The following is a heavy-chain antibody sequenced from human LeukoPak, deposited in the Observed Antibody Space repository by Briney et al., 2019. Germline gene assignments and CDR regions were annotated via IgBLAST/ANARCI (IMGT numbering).Heavy chain of an antibody. CDR3: ARREDIVVVPAAMGGGFDY. J-gene: IGHJ4*02. Sequence: GRSLRLSCAASGFTFSSYGMHWVRQAPGKGLEWVAVIWYDVSNKYYADSVKGRFTISRDNSKNTLYLQMNSLRAEDTAVYYCARREDIVVVPAAMGGGFDYWGQGTLVTVSS. CDR1: GFTFSSYG. D-gene: IGHD2-2*01. V-gene: IGHV3-33*01. CDR2: IWYDVSNK.